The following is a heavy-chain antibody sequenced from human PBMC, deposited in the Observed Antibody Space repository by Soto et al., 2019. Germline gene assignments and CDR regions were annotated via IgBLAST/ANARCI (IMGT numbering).Heavy chain of an antibody. J-gene: IGHJ6*02. CDR2: IGAARDP. Sequence: GGSLRLSCATSGFTFSSFYMHWVRQVAGKGLEWVAAIGAARDPYYLGSVKGRVTISRENAKNSVYLQMNYLRAGDSAVYYCARAYTGRLPRRADYYYAMDLWGQGTTVTVS. D-gene: IGHD2-2*02. CDR1: GFTFSSFY. V-gene: IGHV3-13*05. CDR3: ARAYTGRLPRRADYYYAMDL.